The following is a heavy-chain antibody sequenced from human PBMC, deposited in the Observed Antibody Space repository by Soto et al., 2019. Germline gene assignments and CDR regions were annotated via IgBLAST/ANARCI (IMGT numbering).Heavy chain of an antibody. CDR2: IKPDGSEK. V-gene: IGHV3-7*01. J-gene: IGHJ4*02. D-gene: IGHD3-22*01. CDR3: AVVSPSDY. Sequence: EVQLVESGGGLVQPGGSLRLSCAASGLTFTNYWMDWVRQAPGKGLEWVATIKPDGSEKYYVDSVKGRFTISRDNAKNSLYLQMNDLSAEDTAVYYCAVVSPSDYWGQGTLVTVSS. CDR1: GLTFTNYW.